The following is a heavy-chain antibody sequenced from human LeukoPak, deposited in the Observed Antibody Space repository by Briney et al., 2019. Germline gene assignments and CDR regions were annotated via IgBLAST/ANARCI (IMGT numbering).Heavy chain of an antibody. CDR1: GGSISSSSYY. D-gene: IGHD6-19*01. Sequence: SETLSLTCTVSGGSISSSSYYWGWLRQPPGKGLEWIGSIYYSGSTYYNPSLKSRVTISVDTSKNQFSLKLSSVTAADTAVYYCARQYSSGWYAPNFDYWGQGTLVTVSS. CDR2: IYYSGST. J-gene: IGHJ4*02. V-gene: IGHV4-39*01. CDR3: ARQYSSGWYAPNFDY.